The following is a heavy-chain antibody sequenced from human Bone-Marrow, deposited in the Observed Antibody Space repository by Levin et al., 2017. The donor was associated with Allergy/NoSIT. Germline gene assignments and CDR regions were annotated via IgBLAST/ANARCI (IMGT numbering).Heavy chain of an antibody. CDR3: VKAGGIAVAGRFDP. V-gene: IGHV6-1*01. CDR2: TYYRSKWYN. D-gene: IGHD6-19*01. CDR1: GDSVSDSSAA. J-gene: IGHJ5*02. Sequence: SQTLSLTCAISGDSVSDSSAAWNWIRQSPSRGLEWLGRTYYRSKWYNDYAVSVKSRITISPDTSKNQFSLQLNSVTPEDTAVYYCVKAGGIAVAGRFDPWGQGTLVIVSS.